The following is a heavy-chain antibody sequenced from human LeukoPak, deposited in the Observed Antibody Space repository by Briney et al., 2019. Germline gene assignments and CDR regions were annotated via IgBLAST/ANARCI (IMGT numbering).Heavy chain of an antibody. CDR3: ARGGTAIAAASTPKYNWFDP. D-gene: IGHD6-13*01. CDR1: GYTFTSYG. J-gene: IGHJ5*02. Sequence: ASVKVSCKASGYTFTSYGISWVRQAPGQGLEWMGWISAYNGNTNYAQKLQGRVTTTTDTSTSTAYMELRSLRSDDTAVYYCARGGTAIAAASTPKYNWFDPWGQGTLVTVSS. CDR2: ISAYNGNT. V-gene: IGHV1-18*01.